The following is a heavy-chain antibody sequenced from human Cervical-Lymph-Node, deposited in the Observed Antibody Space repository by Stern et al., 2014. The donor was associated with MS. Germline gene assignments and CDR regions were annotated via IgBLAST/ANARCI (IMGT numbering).Heavy chain of an antibody. J-gene: IGHJ4*02. Sequence: EVQLVESGGGLVKPGGSLRLSCAASGFTFSSYSMNWVRQAPGQGLEWVSSISSSSSYIYYADSVKGRFTISRDNAKNSLYLQMNSLRAEDTAVYYCAREDYDILTGDYWGQGTLVTVSS. D-gene: IGHD3-9*01. CDR3: AREDYDILTGDY. V-gene: IGHV3-21*01. CDR1: GFTFSSYS. CDR2: ISSSSSYI.